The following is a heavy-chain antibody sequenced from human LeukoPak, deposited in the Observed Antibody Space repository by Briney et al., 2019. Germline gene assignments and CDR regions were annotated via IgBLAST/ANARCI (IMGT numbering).Heavy chain of an antibody. V-gene: IGHV4-59*01. CDR3: ARRDWGYYFTMDV. CDR1: GGSISSYY. D-gene: IGHD3/OR15-3a*01. J-gene: IGHJ6*02. CDR2: IYYSGST. Sequence: SETVSHTCTVSGGSISSYYWSWTRQPPGKGLEWIGYIYYSGSTNYNPSLKSRVTISLDTSKNQFSLKLSSVTAADTAVYYCARRDWGYYFTMDVSGHRTTVTVSS.